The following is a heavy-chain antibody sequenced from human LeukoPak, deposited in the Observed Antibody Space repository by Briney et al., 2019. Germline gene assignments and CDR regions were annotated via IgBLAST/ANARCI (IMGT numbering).Heavy chain of an antibody. CDR2: ISSSGSTI. V-gene: IGHV3-48*03. Sequence: GGSLRLSCAASGVTFSRFWMSWVRQSPGKGLEWASYISSSGSTIYYADSVKGRFTISRDNAKNSLYLQMNSLRAEDTAVYYCAELGITMIGGVWGKGTTVTISS. D-gene: IGHD3-10*02. J-gene: IGHJ6*04. CDR1: GVTFSRFW. CDR3: AELGITMIGGV.